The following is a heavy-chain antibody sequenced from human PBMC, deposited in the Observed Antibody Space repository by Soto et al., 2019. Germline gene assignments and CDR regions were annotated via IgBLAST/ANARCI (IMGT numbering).Heavy chain of an antibody. Sequence: QVQLVESGGGVVQPGRALRLSCAASGFTFSSYGMHWVRQAPGKGLEWVAVIWHDGSNRYYADSVKGRFTISRDNSKNTLYVQMNSLRAEDTAVYYCARDSRERLTWYYFGMDVWSQGTTVTVSS. CDR1: GFTFSSYG. CDR2: IWHDGSNR. CDR3: ARDSRERLTWYYFGMDV. J-gene: IGHJ6*02. V-gene: IGHV3-33*01. D-gene: IGHD1-1*01.